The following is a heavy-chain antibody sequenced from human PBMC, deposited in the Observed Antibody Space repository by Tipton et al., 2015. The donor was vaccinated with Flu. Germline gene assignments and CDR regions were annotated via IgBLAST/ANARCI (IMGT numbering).Heavy chain of an antibody. D-gene: IGHD6-19*01. J-gene: IGHJ5*02. Sequence: QLVQSGGGLVKPGASVKVSCKASGYTFTSYGISWVRQAPGQGLEWMGWISAYNGNTNYAQKLQGRVTMTTDTSTSTAYMELRSLRSDDTAVYYCARGAVNIRSGWPFDPWGQGTLVTVSS. CDR1: GYTFTSYG. CDR2: ISAYNGNT. CDR3: ARGAVNIRSGWPFDP. V-gene: IGHV1-18*01.